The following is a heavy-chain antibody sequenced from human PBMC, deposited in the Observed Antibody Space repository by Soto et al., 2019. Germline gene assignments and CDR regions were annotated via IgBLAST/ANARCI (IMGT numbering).Heavy chain of an antibody. V-gene: IGHV1-3*01. J-gene: IGHJ4*02. D-gene: IGHD2-15*01. CDR1: GYAFTSYA. CDR2: INAGNGNT. CDR3: ATSKGGVSNGPATY. Sequence: ASVKVSCKASGYAFTSYAMHWVRQAPGQRLEWMGWINAGNGNTKYSQKFQGRVTITRDTSANTAYMELSSLRVEDTAVYYCATSKGGVSNGPATYWGQGTLVTVSS.